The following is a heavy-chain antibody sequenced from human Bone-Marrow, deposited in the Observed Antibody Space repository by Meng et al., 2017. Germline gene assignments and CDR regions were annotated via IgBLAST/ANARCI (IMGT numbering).Heavy chain of an antibody. Sequence: QVQLVESGGGVVQPGRSLRLSCAASGFTFSSYAMHWVRQAPGKGLEWVAVISYDGSDKYYADSVKGRFTISRDNTKNSLYLQMNNLRAEDTAVYYCVRDFGGNSDSWGQGTLVTVSS. J-gene: IGHJ5*01. CDR1: GFTFSSYA. V-gene: IGHV3-30-3*01. CDR2: ISYDGSDK. D-gene: IGHD2-15*01. CDR3: VRDFGGNSDS.